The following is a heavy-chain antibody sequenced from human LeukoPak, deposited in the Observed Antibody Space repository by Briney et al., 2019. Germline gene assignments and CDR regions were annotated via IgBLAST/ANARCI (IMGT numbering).Heavy chain of an antibody. Sequence: GESLKISCKGSGYSFTSHWIGWVRQMPGKGLEWMGIIYPGDSDTRYSPSFQGQVTISADKSIGTAYLQWSSLKASDTAMYYCARDVGVVPTYNWFDPWGQGTLVTVSS. J-gene: IGHJ5*02. D-gene: IGHD3-3*01. V-gene: IGHV5-51*01. CDR1: GYSFTSHW. CDR2: IYPGDSDT. CDR3: ARDVGVVPTYNWFDP.